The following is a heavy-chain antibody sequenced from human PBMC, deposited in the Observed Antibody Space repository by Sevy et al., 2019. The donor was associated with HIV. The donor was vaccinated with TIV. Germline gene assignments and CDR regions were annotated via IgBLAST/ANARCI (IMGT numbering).Heavy chain of an antibody. D-gene: IGHD6-13*01. CDR1: GFTFSSYS. CDR2: ITSSSSYI. J-gene: IGHJ4*02. Sequence: GGSLRLSCAASGFTFSSYSMNWVRQAPGKGLEWLSCITSSSSYIDYADSVRGRFTISRDNTRNSLYVQMNSLRDEDTAVYYCAGGSGSGSWLIDYWGQGTLVTVSS. CDR3: AGGSGSGSWLIDY. V-gene: IGHV3-48*02.